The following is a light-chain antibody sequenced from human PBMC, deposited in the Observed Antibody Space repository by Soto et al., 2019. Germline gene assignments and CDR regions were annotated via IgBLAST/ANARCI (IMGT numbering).Light chain of an antibody. CDR3: QQYNSYWT. CDR1: QSISSW. Sequence: DIQMTQSPSTLSPSVGDRVTITCRASQSISSWLAWYQQKPGKAPKLLIYKASSLESGVPSRFSGSGSGTEFTLTIISLQPDDFATYYCQQYNSYWTFGQGTKVKIK. J-gene: IGKJ1*01. V-gene: IGKV1-5*03. CDR2: KAS.